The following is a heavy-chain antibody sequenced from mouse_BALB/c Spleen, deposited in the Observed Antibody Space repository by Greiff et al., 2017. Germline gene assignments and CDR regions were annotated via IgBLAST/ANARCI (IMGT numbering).Heavy chain of an antibody. CDR3: ARKKLGDAMDY. J-gene: IGHJ4*01. CDR2: IYPGSGST. V-gene: IGHV1-77*01. CDR1: GYTFTDYV. Sequence: QVQLKESGPELVKPGASVKMSCKASGYTFTDYVISWVKQRTGQGLEWIGEIYPGSGSTYYNEKFKGKATLTADKSSNTAYMQLSSLTSEDSAVYFCARKKLGDAMDYWGQGTSVTVSS. D-gene: IGHD4-1*01.